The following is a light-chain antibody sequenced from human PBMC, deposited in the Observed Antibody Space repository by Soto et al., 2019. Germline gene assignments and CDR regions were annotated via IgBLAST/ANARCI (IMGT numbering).Light chain of an antibody. CDR2: DVS. V-gene: IGLV2-11*01. J-gene: IGLJ1*01. Sequence: QSSLTQPRAVSGSPGQSVAISCPGTSIDVVCYNYVSWYQQHPGKAPKLMIYDVSKRPSGVPDRFSGSKSGNTASLTISGLQAEDEADYYCCSYAGSYTPLYVFGTGTKVTVL. CDR1: SIDVVCYNY. CDR3: CSYAGSYTPLYV.